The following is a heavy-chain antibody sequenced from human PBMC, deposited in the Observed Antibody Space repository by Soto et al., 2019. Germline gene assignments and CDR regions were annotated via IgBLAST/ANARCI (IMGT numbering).Heavy chain of an antibody. J-gene: IGHJ6*02. CDR1: GYTFTGFY. Sequence: ASVKVSCKASGYTFTGFYIHWVRQAPGQGLEWMGWINPHSGDTNYALNFQGRVSLTRDTSTNTAYMELSRLRFDDAAADYCASIALSAAIGDYYCLDVWGQGTTVTVSS. CDR2: INPHSGDT. V-gene: IGHV1-2*02. D-gene: IGHD2-2*01. CDR3: ASIALSAAIGDYYCLDV.